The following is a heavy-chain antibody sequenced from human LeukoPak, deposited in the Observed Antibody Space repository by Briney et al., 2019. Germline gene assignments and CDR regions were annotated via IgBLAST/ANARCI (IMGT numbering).Heavy chain of an antibody. Sequence: SQTLSLTCTVSGGSISSGGFYGTWIRQPPGKGLEWIGYIYYSGSTYYNPSLKSRVTISVDTSKNQFSLKLSSVTAADTAVYYCARGPLLAPFDYWGQGTLVTVSS. J-gene: IGHJ4*02. CDR1: GGSISSGGFY. V-gene: IGHV4-30-4*01. CDR3: ARGPLLAPFDY. D-gene: IGHD3-10*01. CDR2: IYYSGST.